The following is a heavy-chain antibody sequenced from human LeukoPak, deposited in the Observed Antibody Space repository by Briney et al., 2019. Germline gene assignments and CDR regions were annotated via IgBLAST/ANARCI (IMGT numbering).Heavy chain of an antibody. CDR1: GGSFSGYY. V-gene: IGHV4-34*01. J-gene: IGHJ5*02. CDR2: INHSGST. D-gene: IGHD6-13*01. CDR3: ARDAAAGINWFDP. Sequence: SETLSLTCAVYGGSFSGYYWSWIRQPPGKGLEWIGEINHSGSTNYNPSLKSRVTISVDTSKTQFSLKLSSVTAADTAVYYCARDAAAGINWFDPWGQGTLVTVSS.